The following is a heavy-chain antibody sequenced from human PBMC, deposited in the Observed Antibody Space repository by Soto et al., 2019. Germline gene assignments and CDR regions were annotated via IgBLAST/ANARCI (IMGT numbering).Heavy chain of an antibody. V-gene: IGHV1-69*13. J-gene: IGHJ3*02. CDR3: ARALELRLAFDI. Sequence: SVKVSCKASGGTFSSYAISWVRQAPGQGLEWMGGIIPIFGTANYAQKFQGRVTITADESTSTAYMELSSLRSEDTAVYYCARALELRLAFDIWGHGTMVTVSS. D-gene: IGHD1-7*01. CDR1: GGTFSSYA. CDR2: IIPIFGTA.